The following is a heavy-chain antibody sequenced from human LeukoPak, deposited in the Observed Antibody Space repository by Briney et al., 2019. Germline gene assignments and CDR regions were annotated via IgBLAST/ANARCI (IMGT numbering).Heavy chain of an antibody. CDR2: IIPIFGTA. CDR3: AREVDRAITIFGVVNHFDY. Sequence: ASVKVSCKASGYTFTSYGISWVRQAPGQGLEWMGRIIPIFGTANYAQKFQGRVTITTDESTSTAYMELSSLRSEDTAVYYCAREVDRAITIFGVVNHFDYWGQGTLVTVSS. CDR1: GYTFTSYG. D-gene: IGHD3-3*01. V-gene: IGHV1-69*05. J-gene: IGHJ4*02.